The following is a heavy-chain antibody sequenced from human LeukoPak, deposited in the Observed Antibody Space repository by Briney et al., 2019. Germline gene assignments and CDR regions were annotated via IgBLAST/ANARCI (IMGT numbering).Heavy chain of an antibody. J-gene: IGHJ5*02. V-gene: IGHV3-30*18. CDR2: ISYDGSNK. CDR3: AKDRRSSGWLDWFDP. Sequence: GSLRLSCAASGFTFSSYGMHWVRQAPGKGLEWVAVISYDGSNKYYADSVKGRFTISRDNSKNTLYLQMNSLRAEDTAVYYCAKDRRSSGWLDWFDPWGQGTLVTVSS. D-gene: IGHD6-19*01. CDR1: GFTFSSYG.